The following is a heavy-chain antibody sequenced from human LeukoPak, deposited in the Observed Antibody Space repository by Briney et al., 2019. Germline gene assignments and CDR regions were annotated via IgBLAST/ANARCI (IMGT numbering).Heavy chain of an antibody. D-gene: IGHD4-11*01. J-gene: IGHJ4*02. CDR1: GGSISSGSYY. Sequence: PSETLSLTCTVSGGSISSGSYYWSWIRQPAGKGLEWIGRIYTSGSTNYNPSLKSRVTISVDTSKNQFSLKLRSVTAADTAVYYCARAGPDDYPRWGQGILVTVSS. V-gene: IGHV4-61*02. CDR2: IYTSGST. CDR3: ARAGPDDYPR.